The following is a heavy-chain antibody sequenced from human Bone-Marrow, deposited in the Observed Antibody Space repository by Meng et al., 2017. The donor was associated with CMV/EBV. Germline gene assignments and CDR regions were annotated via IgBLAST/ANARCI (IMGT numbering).Heavy chain of an antibody. CDR3: ARVPEGSGWSYYYYGMDV. Sequence: GESLKISCAASGFTFSSYEMNWVRQAPGKGLEWVSYISSSGSTIYYADSVKGRFTISRDNAKNSLYLQMNSLGAEDTAVYYCARVPEGSGWSYYYYGMDVWGQGTTVTVSS. D-gene: IGHD6-19*01. V-gene: IGHV3-48*03. CDR1: GFTFSSYE. J-gene: IGHJ6*02. CDR2: ISSSGSTI.